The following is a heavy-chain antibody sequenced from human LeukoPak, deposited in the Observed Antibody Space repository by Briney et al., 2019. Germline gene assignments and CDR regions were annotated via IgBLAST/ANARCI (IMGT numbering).Heavy chain of an antibody. V-gene: IGHV1-2*02. CDR1: GYTFTGYY. CDR3: ARDSGYSSSWYLPYFDY. J-gene: IGHJ4*02. CDR2: INPSSGGT. Sequence: GASVKVSCKASGYTFTGYYMHWVRQAPGQGLEWMGWINPSSGGTNYAQKFQGRVTMTRDTSISTAYMELSRLRSDDTAVYYCARDSGYSSSWYLPYFDYWGQGTLVTVSS. D-gene: IGHD6-13*01.